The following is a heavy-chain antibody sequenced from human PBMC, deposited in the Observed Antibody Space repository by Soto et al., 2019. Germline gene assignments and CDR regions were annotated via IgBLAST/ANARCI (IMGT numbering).Heavy chain of an antibody. Sequence: GGSLRLSCAASGFTFSSYGMHWVRQAPGKGLEWVAVISYDGSNKYYADSVKGRFTISRDSSKNTLYLQMNSLRAEDTAVYYCAKGSLWSGYQVFDYWGQGTLVTVSS. J-gene: IGHJ4*02. D-gene: IGHD3-3*01. CDR2: ISYDGSNK. V-gene: IGHV3-30*18. CDR3: AKGSLWSGYQVFDY. CDR1: GFTFSSYG.